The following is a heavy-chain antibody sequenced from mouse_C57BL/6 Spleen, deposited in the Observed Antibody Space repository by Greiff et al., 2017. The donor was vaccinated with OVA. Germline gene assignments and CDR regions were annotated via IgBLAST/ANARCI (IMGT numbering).Heavy chain of an antibody. Sequence: EVQLQESGPELVKPGASVKISCKASGYSFTGYFMNWVMQSHGQSLEWIGRINPYNGDTFYNQKFKGKATLTVDKSSSTAHMELRSLTSEDSAVYDCARGGLLEGAMDYWGQGTSVTVSS. D-gene: IGHD2-14*01. CDR1: GYSFTGYF. CDR3: ARGGLLEGAMDY. CDR2: INPYNGDT. V-gene: IGHV1-20*01. J-gene: IGHJ4*01.